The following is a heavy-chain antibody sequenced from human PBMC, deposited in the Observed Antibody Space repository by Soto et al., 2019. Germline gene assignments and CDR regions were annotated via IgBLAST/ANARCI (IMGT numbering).Heavy chain of an antibody. D-gene: IGHD3-10*01. CDR1: GYTFTSYD. J-gene: IGHJ6*02. CDR2: MNPNSGNT. Sequence: ASVKVSCKASGYTFTSYDINWVRQATGQGLEWMGWMNPNSGNTGYAQKFQGRVTMTRNTSISTAYMELSSLRSEDTAVYCCARGRVWFGELFRYYYYYGMDVWGQGTTVTVSS. V-gene: IGHV1-8*01. CDR3: ARGRVWFGELFRYYYYYGMDV.